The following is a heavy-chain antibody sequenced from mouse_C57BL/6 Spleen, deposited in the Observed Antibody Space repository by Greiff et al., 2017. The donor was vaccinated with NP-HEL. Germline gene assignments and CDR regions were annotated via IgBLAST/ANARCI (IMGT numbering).Heavy chain of an antibody. V-gene: IGHV1-82*01. Sequence: QVQLQQSGPELVKPGASVKISCKASGYAFSSSWMNWVKQRPGKGLEWIGRIYPGDGDTNYNGKFKGKATLTADKSSSTAYMQLSSLTSEDSAVYFCARTPPYWYFDVWGTGTTVTVSS. CDR1: GYAFSSSW. CDR2: IYPGDGDT. CDR3: ARTPPYWYFDV. J-gene: IGHJ1*03.